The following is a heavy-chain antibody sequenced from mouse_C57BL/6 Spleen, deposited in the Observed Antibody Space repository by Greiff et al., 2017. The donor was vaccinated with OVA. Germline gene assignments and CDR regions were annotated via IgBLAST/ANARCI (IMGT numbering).Heavy chain of an antibody. CDR2: IDPSDSYT. CDR1: GYTFTSYW. D-gene: IGHD4-1*01. V-gene: IGHV1-59*01. CDR3: ARSLANWDLDD. J-gene: IGHJ2*01. Sequence: QVQLQQSGAELVRPGTSVKLSCKASGYTFTSYWMHWVKQRPGQGLEWIGVIDPSDSYTNYNQKFKGKATLTVDTSSSTAYMQLSSLTSEDSAVYYCARSLANWDLDDWGQGTTLTVSS.